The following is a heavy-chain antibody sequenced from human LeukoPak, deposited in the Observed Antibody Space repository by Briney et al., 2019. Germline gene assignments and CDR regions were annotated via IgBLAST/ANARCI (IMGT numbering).Heavy chain of an antibody. D-gene: IGHD3-10*01. CDR2: SSSNYEK. CDR3: ARVQRDDYYAVPNWFDT. V-gene: IGHV2-26*01. Sequence: SGPLLVKPTETLTLTCTVSGFSLSNARMGVSWIRQPPGKAREWPAHSSSNYEKSYSTSLNSRRTISRGTAKSQLTVTMTNLNPVDTATYYCARVQRDDYYAVPNWFDTWGQGTLVTVSS. J-gene: IGHJ5*02. CDR1: GFSLSNARMG.